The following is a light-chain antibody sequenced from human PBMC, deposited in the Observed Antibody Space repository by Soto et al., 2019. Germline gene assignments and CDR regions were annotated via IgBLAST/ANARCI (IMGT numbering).Light chain of an antibody. CDR3: QQYGSSPYT. J-gene: IGKJ2*01. Sequence: EIVLTQSPGTLSLSPGERATLSCRASQSVSNSYLAWYQQKPGQAPRLLIYGVSSRATGIPDRFSGSGSGRDFPLTINRLEPEDFAVYFCQQYGSSPYTFGQGPSWRSN. V-gene: IGKV3-20*01. CDR2: GVS. CDR1: QSVSNSY.